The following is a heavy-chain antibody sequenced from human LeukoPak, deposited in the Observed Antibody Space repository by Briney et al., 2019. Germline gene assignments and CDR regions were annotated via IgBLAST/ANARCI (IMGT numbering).Heavy chain of an antibody. CDR1: GFTFSSYG. CDR2: IWYDGSNK. Sequence: GGSLRLSCAASGFTFSSYGMHWVRQAPGKGLEWVAVIWYDGSNKYYADSVKGRFTISRDNSKNTLYLQMNSLRAEDTAVYYCARDLTEGHMYYYGMDVWGQGTTVTVSS. J-gene: IGHJ6*02. CDR3: ARDLTEGHMYYYGMDV. V-gene: IGHV3-33*01.